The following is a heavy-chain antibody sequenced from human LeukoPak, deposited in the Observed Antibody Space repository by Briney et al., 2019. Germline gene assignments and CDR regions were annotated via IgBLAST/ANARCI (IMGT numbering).Heavy chain of an antibody. CDR3: ARDREYCSSTSCYFLGWFDP. V-gene: IGHV1-69*05. CDR1: GGTFSSYA. Sequence: SVKVSCKASGGTFSSYANSWVRQAPGQGLEWMGGIIPIFGTANYAQKFQGRVTITTDESTSTAYMELSSLRSEDTAVYYCARDREYCSSTSCYFLGWFDPWGQGTLVTVSS. D-gene: IGHD2-2*01. CDR2: IIPIFGTA. J-gene: IGHJ5*02.